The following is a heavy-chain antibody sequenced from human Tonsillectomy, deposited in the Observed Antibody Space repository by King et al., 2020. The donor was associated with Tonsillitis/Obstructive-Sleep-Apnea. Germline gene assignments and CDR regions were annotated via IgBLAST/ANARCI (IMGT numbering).Heavy chain of an antibody. V-gene: IGHV4-59*01. CDR2: IYYSGST. Sequence: VQLQESGPGLVKPSETLSLTCTVSGGSISNYYWSWIRQPPGKGLEWIGYIYYSGSTKYNPSLKSRVTISVDTSKNQFSLRLGSVTAADTAVYYCARSPGDLGWFDYWGQGTLVTVSS. CDR3: ARSPGDLGWFDY. CDR1: GGSISNYY. J-gene: IGHJ5*01. D-gene: IGHD2-21*01.